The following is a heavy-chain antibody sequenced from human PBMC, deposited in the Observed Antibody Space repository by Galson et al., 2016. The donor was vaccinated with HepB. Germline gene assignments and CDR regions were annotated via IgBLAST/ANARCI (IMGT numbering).Heavy chain of an antibody. CDR3: VRLEALYRAVGGWDFQF. V-gene: IGHV5-51*01. CDR1: GYTFNRYW. J-gene: IGHJ1*01. CDR2: IFPGDSDT. Sequence: QSGAEVKKDGASLKISCKASGYTFNRYWIGWVRQTPEKGLEWMGMIFPGDSDTRYSPSFQGQVTISADKSITTAYLQLTTLKTSDTAMYYCVRLEALYRAVGGWDFQFWGQGTPRIVSS. D-gene: IGHD3-10*01.